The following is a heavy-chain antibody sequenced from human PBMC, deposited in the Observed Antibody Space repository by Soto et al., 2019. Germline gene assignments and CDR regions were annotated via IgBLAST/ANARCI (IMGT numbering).Heavy chain of an antibody. CDR2: IKSKTDGGTT. D-gene: IGHD3-22*01. CDR3: TTPGPMIVVVIDAFDI. CDR1: GFTFSNDW. J-gene: IGHJ3*02. Sequence: GGSLRLSCAASGFTFSNDWMSWVRQAPGKGLEWVGRIKSKTDGGTTDYAAPVKGRFTISIDDSKNTLYLQMNSLKTEDPAVYYCTTPGPMIVVVIDAFDIWGQGTMVTVSS. V-gene: IGHV3-15*01.